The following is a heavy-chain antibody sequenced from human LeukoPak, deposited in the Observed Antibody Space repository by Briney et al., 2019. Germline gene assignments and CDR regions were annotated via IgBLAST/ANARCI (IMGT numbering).Heavy chain of an antibody. CDR1: GXTFSSYA. CDR2: ISYDGSNK. J-gene: IGHJ4*02. D-gene: IGHD5-18*01. V-gene: IGHV3-30-3*01. CDR3: ARDSYGLDY. Sequence: GGSLRLSCAASGXTFSSYAMHWVRQAPGKGLEWVAVISYDGSNKYYADSVKGRFTISRDNSKNTLYLQMNSLRAEDTAVYYCARDSYGLDYWGQGTLVTVSS.